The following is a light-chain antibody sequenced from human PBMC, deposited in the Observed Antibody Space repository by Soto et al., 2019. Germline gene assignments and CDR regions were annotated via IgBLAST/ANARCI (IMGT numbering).Light chain of an antibody. CDR3: QQYDESFRT. CDR2: GTS. Sequence: EIVLTQSPGTLSLSPGERATLSCRASQSVNSSYLAWYQQKPGQSPRVLMYGTSNRATGIPDRFSGSGSGTDFTLTISRLEHEDFAVYYCQQYDESFRTFGQGTKVEIK. J-gene: IGKJ1*01. V-gene: IGKV3-20*01. CDR1: QSVNSSY.